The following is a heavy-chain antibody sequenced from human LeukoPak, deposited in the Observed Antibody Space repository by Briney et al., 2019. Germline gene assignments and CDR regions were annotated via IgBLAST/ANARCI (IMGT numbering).Heavy chain of an antibody. V-gene: IGHV3-9*01. Sequence: PGGSLRLSCAASGFTFDDYAMHWVRQAPGKGLEWVSGISWNSGSIGYADSVKGRFTISRGNSNNTLYLQMNSLRAEDTAVYYCAKRGGSSSWLTGRDYSKNWFDPWGQGTLVTVSS. CDR3: AKRGGSSSWLTGRDYSKNWFDP. CDR1: GFTFDDYA. D-gene: IGHD6-13*01. CDR2: ISWNSGSI. J-gene: IGHJ5*02.